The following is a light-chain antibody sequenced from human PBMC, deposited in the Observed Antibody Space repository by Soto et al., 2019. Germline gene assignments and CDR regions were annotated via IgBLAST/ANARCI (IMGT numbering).Light chain of an antibody. V-gene: IGKV1-12*01. CDR2: AAS. CDR1: QGISSW. CDR3: QPANSFPLT. Sequence: DIQMTQSPSSVSSSVGDRVTITCRASQGISSWLAWYQQKPGKAPKLLIYAASSLQSGVPSRFSGSGSGTDFTLTISSLQPEDFGQPANSFPLTFGGGTKVDIK. J-gene: IGKJ4*01.